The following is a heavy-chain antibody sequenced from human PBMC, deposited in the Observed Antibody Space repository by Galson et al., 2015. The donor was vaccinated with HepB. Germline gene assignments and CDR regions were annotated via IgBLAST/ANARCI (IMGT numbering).Heavy chain of an antibody. CDR2: IKSRFNGGTA. V-gene: IGHV3-15*01. D-gene: IGHD6-13*01. J-gene: IGHJ5*02. CDR1: GLTFSDAW. CDR3: TALGMMYGNTWYAWFDP. Sequence: SLRLSCAASGLTFSDAWMNWVRLAPGRGLEWVGRIKSRFNGGTADYAAPVRGRFTITRDDSKNTLYLQMDSLKTEDTAVYYCTALGMMYGNTWYAWFDPWGQGTLVTVSS.